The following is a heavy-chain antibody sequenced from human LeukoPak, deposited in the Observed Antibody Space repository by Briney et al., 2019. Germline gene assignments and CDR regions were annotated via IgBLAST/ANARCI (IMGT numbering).Heavy chain of an antibody. CDR2: ISDNGGST. J-gene: IGHJ4*02. CDR3: VCPESGYSHGYGY. V-gene: IGHV3-64D*09. Sequence: PGGSLRLSCSASRFTFSSYLMHWVRQSPGKGLEYVSAISDNGGSTFYADSVKGRFTISRDNSKNTLYLQMRSLRAEDTALYYCVCPESGYSHGYGYWGQGTLVTVSS. CDR1: RFTFSSYL. D-gene: IGHD5-18*01.